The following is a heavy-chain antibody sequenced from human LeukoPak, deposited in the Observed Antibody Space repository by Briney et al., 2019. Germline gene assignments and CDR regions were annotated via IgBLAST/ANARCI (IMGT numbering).Heavy chain of an antibody. D-gene: IGHD5-18*01. CDR3: ARGSGYSYGFPDY. CDR1: GFSVSNNY. J-gene: IGHJ4*02. V-gene: IGHV3-53*01. Sequence: PGGSLRLSCAASGFSVSNNYMSWVRQAPGKGLEWVSVIYSGDITYYTDSVKGRFTISRDNSKNTLYLQMNSLRAEDTAVYYCARGSGYSYGFPDYWGQGTLVTFSS. CDR2: IYSGDIT.